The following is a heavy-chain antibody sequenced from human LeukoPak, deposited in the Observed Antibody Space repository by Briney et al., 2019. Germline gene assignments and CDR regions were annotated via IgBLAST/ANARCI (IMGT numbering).Heavy chain of an antibody. D-gene: IGHD4-17*01. Sequence: SESLSLTCAAYGVSFSGYYWSWIRQPPGKGLEWIGEINHSGSTNYNPSLKSRVTISVDTSKNQFSLKLSSVTAADTAVYYCASDYGDYEDWFDPWGQGTLVTVS. CDR2: INHSGST. V-gene: IGHV4-34*01. CDR1: GVSFSGYY. J-gene: IGHJ5*02. CDR3: ASDYGDYEDWFDP.